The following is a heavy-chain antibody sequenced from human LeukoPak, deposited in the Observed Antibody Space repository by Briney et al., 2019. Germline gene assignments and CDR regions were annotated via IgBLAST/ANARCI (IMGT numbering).Heavy chain of an antibody. CDR3: ARAHYDSSGYYDFNWFDP. CDR2: IYHSGNT. J-gene: IGHJ5*02. CDR1: GGSINSDY. D-gene: IGHD3-22*01. V-gene: IGHV4-59*01. Sequence: SETLSLTCTVSGGSINSDYWSWLRQPPGEGPEWIGYIYHSGNTNYNPSLKSRVTISIDTSKKQFSLKLSSVAAADTAVYYCARAHYDSSGYYDFNWFDPWGQGTLVTVSS.